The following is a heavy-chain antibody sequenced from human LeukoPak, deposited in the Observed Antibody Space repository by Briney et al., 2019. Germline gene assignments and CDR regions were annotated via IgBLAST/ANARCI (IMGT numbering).Heavy chain of an antibody. CDR3: ARAGIAVAAFYFDY. D-gene: IGHD6-19*01. V-gene: IGHV6-1*01. Sequence: PSQTLSLTCALPGDSVSSNSAAWNWIRQSPSSGLEWLGRTYYRSKWYNDYAVSVKSRITINPDTSKNQFSLQLNSVTPEDTAVYYCARAGIAVAAFYFDYWGQGTLVTVSS. CDR2: TYYRSKWYN. CDR1: GDSVSSNSAA. J-gene: IGHJ4*02.